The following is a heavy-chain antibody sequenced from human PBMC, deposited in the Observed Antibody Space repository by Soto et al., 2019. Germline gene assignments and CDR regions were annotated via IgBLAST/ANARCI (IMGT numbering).Heavy chain of an antibody. CDR2: TNTGGTT. D-gene: IGHD1-26*01. CDR1: GFTVNSNY. J-gene: IGHJ6*02. Sequence: GCLRRACSASGFTVNSNYMSWVRQAPGEGLQWVSITNTGGTTYYADSVKGRFTVSRDNSKNTLYLQMNSLRAEDTAVYYCAKGDGFILAVWGQGTTVTVYS. CDR3: AKGDGFILAV. V-gene: IGHV3-53*01.